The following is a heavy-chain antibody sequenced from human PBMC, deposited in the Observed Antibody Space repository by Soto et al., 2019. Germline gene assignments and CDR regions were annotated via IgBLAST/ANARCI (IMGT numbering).Heavy chain of an antibody. V-gene: IGHV4-34*01. CDR3: ARGLVRARVVVAATLSYYYMDV. Sequence: TSETLSLTCALYGGSFSGYYWSWIRQPPGKGLEWIGEINHSGSTNYNPSLKSRVTISVDTSKNQFSLKLSSVTAADTAVYYCARGLVRARVVVAATLSYYYMDVWGKGTTVNVSS. CDR1: GGSFSGYY. CDR2: INHSGST. J-gene: IGHJ6*03. D-gene: IGHD2-15*01.